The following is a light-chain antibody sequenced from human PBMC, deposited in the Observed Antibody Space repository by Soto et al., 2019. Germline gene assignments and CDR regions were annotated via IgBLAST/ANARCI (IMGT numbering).Light chain of an antibody. Sequence: EGVLTQSPGTLSLFPGERATLSCRASQSVSSSYLAWYQQKPGQAPRLLIFGASSRATGIPDRFSGSGSGTDLILTISRLEPEDFAVYYCQQYGNSRWTFGQGTKVDIK. CDR2: GAS. CDR3: QQYGNSRWT. V-gene: IGKV3-20*01. J-gene: IGKJ1*01. CDR1: QSVSSSY.